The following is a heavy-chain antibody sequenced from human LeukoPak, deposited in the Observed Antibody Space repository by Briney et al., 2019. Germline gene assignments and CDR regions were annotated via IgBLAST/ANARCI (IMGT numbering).Heavy chain of an antibody. CDR2: IYYSGST. D-gene: IGHD4-23*01. CDR3: AREYYGGTNWFDP. CDR1: GGSISSGDYY. V-gene: IGHV4-30-4*01. J-gene: IGHJ5*02. Sequence: SETLSLTCTVSGGSISSGDYYWSWIRQPPGKGLEWIGYIYYSGSTYYNPSLKSRVTISVDTSKNQFSLKLSSVTAADTAVYYCAREYYGGTNWFDPWGQGTLVTVSS.